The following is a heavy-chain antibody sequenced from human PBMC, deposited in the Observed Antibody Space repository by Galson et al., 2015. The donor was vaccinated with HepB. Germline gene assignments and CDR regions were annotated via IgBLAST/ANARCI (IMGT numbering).Heavy chain of an antibody. J-gene: IGHJ3*02. V-gene: IGHV5-51*01. D-gene: IGHD3-3*01. Sequence: QSGAEVKKPGESLEISCKGSGYSFTSYWIGWVRQMPGKGLEWMGIIYPGDSDTRYSPSFQGQVTISADKSISTAYLQWSSLKASDTAMYYCARHITIFGVVIPGAFDIWGQGTMVTVSS. CDR3: ARHITIFGVVIPGAFDI. CDR2: IYPGDSDT. CDR1: GYSFTSYW.